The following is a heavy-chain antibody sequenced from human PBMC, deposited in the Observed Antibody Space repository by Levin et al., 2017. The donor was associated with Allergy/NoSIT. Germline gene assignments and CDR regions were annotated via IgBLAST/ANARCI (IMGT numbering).Heavy chain of an antibody. CDR1: GYTFTGYY. J-gene: IGHJ6*03. CDR3: ARAQSPYYYYMDV. V-gene: IGHV1-2*02. Sequence: GESLKISCKASGYTFTGYYMHWVRQAPGQGLEWMGWINPNSGGTNYAQKFQGRVTMTRDTSISTAYMELSRLRSDDTAVYYCARAQSPYYYYMDVWGKGTTVTVSS. CDR2: INPNSGGT.